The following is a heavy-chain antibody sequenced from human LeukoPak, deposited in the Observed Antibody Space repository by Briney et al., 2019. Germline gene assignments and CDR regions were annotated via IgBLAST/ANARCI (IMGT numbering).Heavy chain of an antibody. J-gene: IGHJ4*02. CDR3: ARVAYYYDSSGYFGFDY. D-gene: IGHD3-22*01. CDR1: GFTFSSYW. CDR2: IKQEGSEK. Sequence: GGSLRLSCAASGFTFSSYWMSWVRQAPGKGLEGVAHIKQEGSEKYYVDSVKARFTISRDNAKNSLYLQMNSLRAEDTAGYYCARVAYYYDSSGYFGFDYWGQGTLVTVSS. V-gene: IGHV3-7*01.